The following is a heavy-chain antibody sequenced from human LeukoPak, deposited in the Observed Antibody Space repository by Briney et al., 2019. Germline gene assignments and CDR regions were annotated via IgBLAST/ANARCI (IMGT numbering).Heavy chain of an antibody. CDR3: AREVITPGDSDGFDL. J-gene: IGHJ3*01. Sequence: QPSETVSLTCTVSGGSISSANHFWSWVRQSPGEGLEWIGYIHYDGRAHYNPSLKSRVSMSLDMSKNQFSLSLSSVTAADTAIYYCAREVITPGDSDGFDLWGQGTMVSVSS. CDR1: GGSISSANHF. V-gene: IGHV4-30-4*08. D-gene: IGHD2-2*01. CDR2: IHYDGRA.